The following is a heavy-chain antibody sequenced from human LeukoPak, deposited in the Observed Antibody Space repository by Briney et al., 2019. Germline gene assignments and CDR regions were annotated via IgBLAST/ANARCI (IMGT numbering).Heavy chain of an antibody. J-gene: IGHJ4*02. D-gene: IGHD5-18*01. V-gene: IGHV1-8*03. CDR1: GYTFTSHD. CDR3: ARVDTAMAADDY. Sequence: ASVKVSCKASGYTFTSHDINWVRQAAGQGLEWMGWMNPNSGNTGYAQKFQGRVTITRNTSISTAYMELSSLRSEDTAVYYCARVDTAMAADDYWGQGTLVTVSS. CDR2: MNPNSGNT.